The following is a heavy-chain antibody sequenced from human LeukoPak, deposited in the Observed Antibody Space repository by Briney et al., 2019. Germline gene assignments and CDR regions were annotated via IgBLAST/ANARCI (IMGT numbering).Heavy chain of an antibody. Sequence: PGGSLRLSCAASGFTFSSYAMSWVRQAPGKGLEWVSAISGSGGSTYYADSVKGRFTISRDNSKNTLYLQMNSLRAEDTAVYYCAKACWSHGRLGELSPHWGQGTLVTVSS. CDR2: ISGSGGST. CDR3: AKACWSHGRLGELSPH. D-gene: IGHD3-16*02. V-gene: IGHV3-23*01. J-gene: IGHJ4*02. CDR1: GFTFSSYA.